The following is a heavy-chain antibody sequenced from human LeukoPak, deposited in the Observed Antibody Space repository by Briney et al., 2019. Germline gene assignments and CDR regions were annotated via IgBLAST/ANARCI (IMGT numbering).Heavy chain of an antibody. J-gene: IGHJ4*02. CDR2: ISTYNGNT. CDR3: ARMMSIPVAGHRPLFDY. Sequence: GASVKVSCKASGCTFPNYGINWVRQAPGQGLEWMGWISTYNGNTNYAQDLQGRVTMTTDTSTSTAYMELRTLTSDDTAVYYWARMMSIPVAGHRPLFDYWGQGTLVTVSS. CDR1: GCTFPNYG. V-gene: IGHV1-18*01. D-gene: IGHD6-19*01.